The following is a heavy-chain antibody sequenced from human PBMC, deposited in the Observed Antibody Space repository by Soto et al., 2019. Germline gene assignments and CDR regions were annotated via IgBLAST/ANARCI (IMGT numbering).Heavy chain of an antibody. D-gene: IGHD3-3*01. CDR2: IVVGSGNT. V-gene: IGHV1-58*02. CDR3: TADSQRLRFLEWSQGHYYYYYMDV. CDR1: GFTFTSSA. Sequence: ASVKVSCKASGFTFTSSAMQWVRQARGQRLEWIGWIVVGSGNTNYAQKFQERVTITRDMSTSTAYMELSSLRSEDTAVYYCTADSQRLRFLEWSQGHYYYYYMDVWGKGTTVTVSS. J-gene: IGHJ6*03.